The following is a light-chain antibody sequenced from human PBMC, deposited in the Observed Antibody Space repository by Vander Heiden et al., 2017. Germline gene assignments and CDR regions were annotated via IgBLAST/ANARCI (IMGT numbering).Light chain of an antibody. J-gene: IGKJ1*01. CDR1: QGISSY. CDR3: QQLDSFSWT. CDR2: AAS. V-gene: IGKV1-9*01. Sequence: HWTHAPSFLSASVGDRVTITCRASQGISSYLAWYQQKPGKAPKLLIYAASTLQSGVPSRFSGSGSGTEFTLTISSLQPEDFATYYCQQLDSFSWTFGQGTKVEIK.